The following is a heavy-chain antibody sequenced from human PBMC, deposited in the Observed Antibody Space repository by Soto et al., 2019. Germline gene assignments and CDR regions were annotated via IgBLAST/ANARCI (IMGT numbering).Heavy chain of an antibody. CDR1: AGSLSRGVYY. D-gene: IGHD5-18*01. J-gene: IGHJ4*02. CDR2: IYYSGRT. Sequence: PSATLSLPCTVAAGSLSRGVYYWSWIRQPPGKGLEWIGYIYYSGRTDYNPSLKSRVTISVDTSKNQFSLKLSAVTAADTAVYYCARVPPTVTAMVSYCDCSGQGTLVTVSA. V-gene: IGHV4-30-4*01. CDR3: ARVPPTVTAMVSYCDC.